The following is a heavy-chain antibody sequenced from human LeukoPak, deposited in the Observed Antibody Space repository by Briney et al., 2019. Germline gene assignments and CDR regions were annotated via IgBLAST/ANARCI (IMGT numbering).Heavy chain of an antibody. J-gene: IGHJ4*02. D-gene: IGHD2-2*01. CDR2: IYYSGST. V-gene: IGHV4-59*01. CDR3: ARERPGYCSSTSCHYYFDY. CDR1: GGSISIYY. Sequence: SETLSLTCTVSGGSISIYYWSWIRQPPGKGLEWIGYIYYSGSTYYNPSLKSRVTISLDTSKNQFSLNLTSVTAADTAVYYCARERPGYCSSTSCHYYFDYWGQGTLVTVSS.